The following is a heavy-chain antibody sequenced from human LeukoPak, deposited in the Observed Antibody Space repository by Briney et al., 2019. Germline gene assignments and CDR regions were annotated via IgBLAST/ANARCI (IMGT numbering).Heavy chain of an antibody. CDR2: IVHSGNT. J-gene: IGHJ3*02. CDR3: ARFGSSTWYKGAFDI. Sequence: SETLSLTCALYGGSFSGYYWSWIRQPPGKGLEWIGEIVHSGNTKYNPSLKSRVNILVDTSKNQFSLNLTSVTAADTAVYYCARFGSSTWYKGAFDIWGQGTMVTVAS. D-gene: IGHD6-13*01. CDR1: GGSFSGYY. V-gene: IGHV4-34*12.